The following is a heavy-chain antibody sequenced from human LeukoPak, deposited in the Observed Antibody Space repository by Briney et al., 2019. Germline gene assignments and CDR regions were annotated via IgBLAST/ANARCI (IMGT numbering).Heavy chain of an antibody. CDR2: IIPILGIA. Sequence: SVKVSCKASGGTFSSYAISWVRQAPGQGLEWMGSIIPILGIANYAQTLQGRVTITADKSTSTAYMELISLRSEDAAVYYCSRVRNEVVTSARNYYYYGMDVWGQGTTVTVSS. CDR3: SRVRNEVVTSARNYYYYGMDV. V-gene: IGHV1-69*04. J-gene: IGHJ6*02. CDR1: GGTFSSYA. D-gene: IGHD4-23*01.